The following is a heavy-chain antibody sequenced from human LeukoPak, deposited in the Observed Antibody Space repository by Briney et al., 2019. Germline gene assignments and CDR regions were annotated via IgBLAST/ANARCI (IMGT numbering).Heavy chain of an antibody. CDR2: INHSGST. Sequence: SETLSLTCAVYGGSFSGYYWSWIRQPPRKGLEWIGEINHSGSTNYNPSLKSRVTISVDTSKNQFSLKLSSVTAADTAVYYCARQDLDSSGYYFDYWGQGTLVTVSS. CDR1: GGSFSGYY. J-gene: IGHJ4*02. CDR3: ARQDLDSSGYYFDY. D-gene: IGHD3-22*01. V-gene: IGHV4-34*01.